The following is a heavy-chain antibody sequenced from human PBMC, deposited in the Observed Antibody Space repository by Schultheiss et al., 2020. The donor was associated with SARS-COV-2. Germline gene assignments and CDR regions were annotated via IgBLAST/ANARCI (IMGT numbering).Heavy chain of an antibody. Sequence: GGSLRLSCAASGFTFSSYSMNWVRQAPGKGLEWVSSISSSSSYIYYADSVKGRFTISRDNAKNSLYLQMNSLRAEDTAVYYCARNRLPYCGGDCYSSFDYWGQGTLVTVSS. D-gene: IGHD2-21*02. V-gene: IGHV3-21*01. CDR2: ISSSSSYI. CDR3: ARNRLPYCGGDCYSSFDY. CDR1: GFTFSSYS. J-gene: IGHJ4*02.